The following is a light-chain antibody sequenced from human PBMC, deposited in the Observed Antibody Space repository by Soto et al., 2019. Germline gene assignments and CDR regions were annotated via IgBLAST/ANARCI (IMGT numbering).Light chain of an antibody. CDR3: AAWDDNLPGYV. Sequence: QAVRIQPPSASGTPGQMVTISCSGSSSNIGSHTVNWYQQLPGTAPKLLICRDNQRPSGVPDRFSGSKSGTSASLAISGLQSEDEADYYCAAWDDNLPGYVFGTGTKVTV. CDR1: SSNIGSHT. V-gene: IGLV1-44*01. J-gene: IGLJ1*01. CDR2: RDN.